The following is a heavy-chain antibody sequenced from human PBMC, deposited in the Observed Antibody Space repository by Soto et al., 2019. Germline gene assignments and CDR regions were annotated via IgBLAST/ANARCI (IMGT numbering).Heavy chain of an antibody. CDR2: ISSSGSTI. V-gene: IGHV3-48*03. Sequence: GGSLRLSCAASGFTFSSYEMNWFRQAPGKGLEWVSYISSSGSTIYYADSVKGRFTISRDNAKNSLYLQMNSLRAEDTAVYYCARDPMAAPWGTDVWGQGTTVTVSS. CDR3: ARDPMAAPWGTDV. J-gene: IGHJ6*02. D-gene: IGHD6-6*01. CDR1: GFTFSSYE.